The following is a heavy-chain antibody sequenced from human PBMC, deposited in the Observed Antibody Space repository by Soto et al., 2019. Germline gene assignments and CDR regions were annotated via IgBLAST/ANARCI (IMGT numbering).Heavy chain of an antibody. Sequence: QVHLQESGPGLVRTSEALSLTCTVSGDSINNYYWSWMRLPAGQGLEWIGRIYSNGNTYYNPSLKSRVSMSVDPSKNQFSLSMKSVTAADTAVSYCARGWAGATTAHFAHWGQGTLVTVSS. CDR2: IYSNGNT. CDR1: GDSINNYY. V-gene: IGHV4-4*07. J-gene: IGHJ4*02. D-gene: IGHD5-12*01. CDR3: ARGWAGATTAHFAH.